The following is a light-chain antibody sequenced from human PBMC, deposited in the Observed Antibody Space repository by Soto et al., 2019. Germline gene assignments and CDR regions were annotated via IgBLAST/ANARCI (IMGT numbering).Light chain of an antibody. CDR1: QSVDSAF. Sequence: EIVLTQSPGSLSLSLGERATLSCRASQSVDSAFFAWYQQKPGQPPRLLMYGASRRATGIPDRFSGSGSGPDFTLTISRLDPEDFAVYYCQQYASSLTFGQGTKVEI. CDR3: QQYASSLT. J-gene: IGKJ1*01. CDR2: GAS. V-gene: IGKV3-20*01.